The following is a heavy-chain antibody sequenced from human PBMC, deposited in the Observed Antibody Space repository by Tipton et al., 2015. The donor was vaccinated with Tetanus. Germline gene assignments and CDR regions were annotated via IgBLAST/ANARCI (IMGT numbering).Heavy chain of an antibody. Sequence: TLSLTCIVSGGSLRSSDYYGAWVRQSPVKGLEWIGSVSYSGRTYYNPSLKSRVTLSVDTSKKDFSVRLTSVTAADTAVYYCARANYDFPKKGPLDSWGQGTLVIVSS. D-gene: IGHD3-3*01. CDR2: VSYSGRT. J-gene: IGHJ4*02. CDR3: ARANYDFPKKGPLDS. V-gene: IGHV4-39*02. CDR1: GGSLRSSDYY.